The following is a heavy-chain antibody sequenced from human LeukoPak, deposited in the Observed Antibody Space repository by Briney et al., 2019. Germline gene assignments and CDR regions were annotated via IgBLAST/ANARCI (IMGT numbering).Heavy chain of an antibody. Sequence: HPGRSLTLSCAASGFTFSNYGMHWVRQAPGKGLEWVAVIWYDGSDKFHADSVKGRFNISRDNSKNTLYLQMNSLRVEETAVYYCARPVVLGAYLRGAYYFDSWGQGTLVTVSS. V-gene: IGHV3-33*01. J-gene: IGHJ4*02. CDR2: IWYDGSDK. D-gene: IGHD3-16*01. CDR3: ARPVVLGAYLRGAYYFDS. CDR1: GFTFSNYG.